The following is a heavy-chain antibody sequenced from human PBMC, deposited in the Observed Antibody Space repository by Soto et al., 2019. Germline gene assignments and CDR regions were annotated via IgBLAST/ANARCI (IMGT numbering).Heavy chain of an antibody. D-gene: IGHD4-17*01. CDR3: ARGSTYDYGEQADSR. J-gene: IGHJ4*02. Sequence: QVQLQESGPGLVKPSQTLSLTCTVSGGSISSGGYYWSWIRQHPGKGLEWIGYIYYSGSTYYNPSLKSRVTIAVDTSKNQFSLKLSSVTAADTAVYSCARGSTYDYGEQADSRWGQGTLVTVSS. CDR2: IYYSGST. CDR1: GGSISSGGYY. V-gene: IGHV4-31*03.